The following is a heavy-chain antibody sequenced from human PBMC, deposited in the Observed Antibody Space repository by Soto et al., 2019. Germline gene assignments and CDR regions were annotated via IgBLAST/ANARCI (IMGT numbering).Heavy chain of an antibody. V-gene: IGHV3-21*01. D-gene: IGHD6-13*01. CDR2: ISSSSSYI. CDR1: GFTFSSYS. Sequence: EVQLVESGGGLVKPGGSLRLSCAASGFTFSSYSMNWVRQAPGKGLEWVSSISSSSSYIYYADSVKGRFTISRDNAKNLLYLHMNSQRAEDAAVHCCASASTRASAGISCFDPWGQGTLVTVSS. J-gene: IGHJ5*02. CDR3: ASASTRASAGISCFDP.